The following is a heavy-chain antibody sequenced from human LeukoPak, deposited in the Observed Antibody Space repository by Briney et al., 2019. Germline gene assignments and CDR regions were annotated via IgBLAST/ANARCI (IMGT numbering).Heavy chain of an antibody. V-gene: IGHV1-2*02. Sequence: ASVKVSCKASGYTFTGYYMHWVRQAPGQGLEWMGWINPNSGGTNYAQKFQGRVTMTRDTSISTAYMELSRLRSDDTAVYYCASSGSSGWYSGEWFDPWGQGTPVTVSS. CDR2: INPNSGGT. CDR3: ASSGSSGWYSGEWFDP. J-gene: IGHJ5*02. CDR1: GYTFTGYY. D-gene: IGHD6-19*01.